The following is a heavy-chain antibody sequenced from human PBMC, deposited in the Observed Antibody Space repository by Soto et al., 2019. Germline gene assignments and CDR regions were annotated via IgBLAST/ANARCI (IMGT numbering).Heavy chain of an antibody. CDR2: ISWNSGSI. V-gene: IGHV3-9*01. D-gene: IGHD3-10*01. CDR1: GFTFDDYA. J-gene: IGHJ6*02. Sequence: PVGSLRLSCAASGFTFDDYAMHWVRQAPGKGLEWVSGISWNSGSIGYADSVKGRFTISRDNAKNSLYLQMNSLRAEDTALYYCARQFGDYYGMDVWGQGTTVPVSS. CDR3: ARQFGDYYGMDV.